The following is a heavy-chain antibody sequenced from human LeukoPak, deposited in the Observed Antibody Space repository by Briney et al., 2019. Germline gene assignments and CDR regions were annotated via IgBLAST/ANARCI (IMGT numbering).Heavy chain of an antibody. V-gene: IGHV3-11*04. CDR1: GFTFSDYY. CDR2: ISSSGSTI. Sequence: TGGSLRLSCAASGFTFSDYYMSWIRQAPGKGLEWVSYISSSGSTIYYADSVKGRFTISRDNAKNSLYLQMNSLRAEDTAVYYCARAAPYSSSWRTDAFDIWGQGTMVTVSS. CDR3: ARAAPYSSSWRTDAFDI. J-gene: IGHJ3*02. D-gene: IGHD6-13*01.